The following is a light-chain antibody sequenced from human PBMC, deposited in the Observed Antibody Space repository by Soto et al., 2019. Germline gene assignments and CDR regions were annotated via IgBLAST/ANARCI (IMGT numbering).Light chain of an antibody. CDR1: QDISDR. V-gene: IGKV1-33*01. CDR2: SAS. CDR3: QQYDNLLIT. Sequence: DIQMTQSPSTLSASVGDTVTITCRASQDISDRLNWYQQKPGKPPKLLIYSASNLETGVPSRFSGIGSGTDFTFTISSLQPEDIATYYCQQYDNLLITFGQGTRLEIK. J-gene: IGKJ5*01.